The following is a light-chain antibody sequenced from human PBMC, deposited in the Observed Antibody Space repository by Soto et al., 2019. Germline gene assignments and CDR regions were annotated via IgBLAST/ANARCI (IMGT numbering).Light chain of an antibody. CDR1: QVMGGW. V-gene: IGKV1-12*01. CDR3: QKAYRGEFT. Sequence: DIQMTQSPTSVSSYIGDRVTITCRASQVMGGWLAWYQQKPGKAPKLLVHPESTFQSGVPSRFRVSGPGTDFTLTISSLQPEDSATYYCQKAYRGEFTLGPGTKVEIK. J-gene: IGKJ3*01. CDR2: PES.